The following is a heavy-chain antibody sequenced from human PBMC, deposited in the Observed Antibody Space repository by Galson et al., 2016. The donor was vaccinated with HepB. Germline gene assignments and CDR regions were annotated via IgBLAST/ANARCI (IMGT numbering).Heavy chain of an antibody. CDR1: GGTFNDYA. D-gene: IGHD2-21*01. Sequence: SVKVSCKASGGTFNDYALTWVRQAPGQGLEWMGGFVPIIGTAKYAQKFQGRITITADESTKTVYVELISLGSEDTAVYYCARVSVSRGGDNAFDMWGQGTMVTVSS. CDR3: ARVSVSRGGDNAFDM. V-gene: IGHV1-69*13. J-gene: IGHJ3*02. CDR2: FVPIIGTA.